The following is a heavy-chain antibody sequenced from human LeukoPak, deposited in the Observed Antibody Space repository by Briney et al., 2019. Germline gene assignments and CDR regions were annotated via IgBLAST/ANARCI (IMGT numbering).Heavy chain of an antibody. CDR1: GFTVSSNY. J-gene: IGHJ4*02. CDR2: IYSGGST. V-gene: IGHV3-66*01. CDR3: ASRGGPYYFDY. Sequence: GGSLRLSCAASGFTVSSNYMSWVRQAPGKELEWVSVIYSGGSTYYADSVKGRFTISRDNSENTLYLQMNSLRAEDTAVYYCASRGGPYYFDYWGQGTLVTVSS. D-gene: IGHD3-16*01.